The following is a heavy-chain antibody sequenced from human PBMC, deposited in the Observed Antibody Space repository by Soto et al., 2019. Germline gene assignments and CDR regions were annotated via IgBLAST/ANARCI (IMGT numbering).Heavy chain of an antibody. Sequence: EVQLLESGGGFVQPGGSLRLSCAATGFTFSVYAMTWVRQAPGKGLEWVSAVTANGGSTYSADSLKGRFTISRDNSMNSLFLQMNSLRAEDTAVYYCASLGVGDWANYYYYYGMDVWGQGATGTVPS. CDR2: VTANGGST. J-gene: IGHJ6*02. V-gene: IGHV3-23*01. CDR1: GFTFSVYA. CDR3: ASLGVGDWANYYYYYGMDV. D-gene: IGHD2-21*02.